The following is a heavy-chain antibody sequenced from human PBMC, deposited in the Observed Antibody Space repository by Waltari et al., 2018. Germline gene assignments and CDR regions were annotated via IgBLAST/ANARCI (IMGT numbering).Heavy chain of an antibody. J-gene: IGHJ6*02. Sequence: QITLEESGPTLVKPTQTLTLTCSFSGFSISTSGVGVGWIRQPPGKALEWLGIIYWHDEKYYNPSLQSRLTITKDPSKNQVVLTMTDMDPVDTGTYYCARRKTFNGVDVWGRGTTVTVSS. CDR1: GFSISTSGVG. CDR2: IYWHDEK. V-gene: IGHV2-5*01. CDR3: ARRKTFNGVDV.